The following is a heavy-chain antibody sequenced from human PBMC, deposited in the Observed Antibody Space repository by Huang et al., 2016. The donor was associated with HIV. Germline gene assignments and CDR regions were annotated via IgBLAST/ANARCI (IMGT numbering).Heavy chain of an antibody. D-gene: IGHD3-16*02. V-gene: IGHV3-23*01. CDR1: GFAFSSYA. CDR2: ISGSGGST. J-gene: IGHJ6*02. CDR3: AKDQSLDV. Sequence: EVMLLESGGGLTQPGGSLRLSCAGTGFAFSSYAMGWVRQAPGKGREWVSVISGSGGSTNYADSVKGRFTISRDNSKNTLHLQMNSLRVEDTAIYYCAKDQSLDVWGQGTTVTVSS.